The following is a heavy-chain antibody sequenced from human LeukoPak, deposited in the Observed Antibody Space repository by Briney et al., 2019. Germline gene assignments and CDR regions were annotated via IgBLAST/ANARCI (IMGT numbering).Heavy chain of an antibody. CDR2: IYYSGST. V-gene: IGHV4-39*01. D-gene: IGHD2-2*01. CDR1: GGSISSSSYY. CDR3: ARRGEGPAAILGMDV. Sequence: SETLSPTCTVSGGSISSSSYYWGWIRQPPGKGLEWIGSIYYSGSTYYNPSLKSRVTISVDTSKNQFSLKLSSVTAADTAVYYCARRGEGPAAILGMDVWGQGTTVTVSS. J-gene: IGHJ6*02.